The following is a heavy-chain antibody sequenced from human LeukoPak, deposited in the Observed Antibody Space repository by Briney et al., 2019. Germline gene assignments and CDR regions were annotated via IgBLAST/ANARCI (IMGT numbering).Heavy chain of an antibody. CDR2: LSAYNGNT. D-gene: IGHD3-22*01. V-gene: IGHV1-18*01. J-gene: IGHJ4*02. CDR1: DYTFTSFK. CDR3: VRDRYYYDSSGYYPIDY. Sequence: ASVKVSCKASDYTFTSFKTSWVRHAPGQGLKWLGCLSAYNGNTNYAQKLQGRVTMTTDTSTSTAYMELRSLRSDDTAVYYCVRDRYYYDSSGYYPIDYWGQGTLVTVSS.